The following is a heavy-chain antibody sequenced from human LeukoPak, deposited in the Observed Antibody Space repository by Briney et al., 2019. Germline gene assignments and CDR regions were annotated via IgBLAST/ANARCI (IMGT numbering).Heavy chain of an antibody. D-gene: IGHD4-23*01. Sequence: SETLSLTCAVSGGSSSSSNYYWDWIRQPPGKGLEWIGSIYYSGTTYYNPSLKSRVTISVDTSKNQFSLKLSSVTAADTAIYYCARIGVSGNWAGGAIWGQGTLVTVSS. CDR2: IYYSGTT. CDR3: ARIGVSGNWAGGAI. V-gene: IGHV4-39*07. J-gene: IGHJ4*02. CDR1: GGSSSSSNYY.